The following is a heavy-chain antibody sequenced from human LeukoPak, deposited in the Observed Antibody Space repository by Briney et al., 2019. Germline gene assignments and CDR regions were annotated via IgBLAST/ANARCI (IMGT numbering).Heavy chain of an antibody. V-gene: IGHV3-74*01. Sequence: GGSLRLSCAASGFTFSTYWMHWVRQAPGKGLVWVSRIKSDGSTNYADSVKGRFTISRDNAKNTVSLQMNSLRPEDTGVYYCARAPSEIGGYYPEYFRHWGEGTLVTVSS. CDR1: GFTFSTYW. J-gene: IGHJ1*01. CDR2: IKSDGST. D-gene: IGHD3-22*01. CDR3: ARAPSEIGGYYPEYFRH.